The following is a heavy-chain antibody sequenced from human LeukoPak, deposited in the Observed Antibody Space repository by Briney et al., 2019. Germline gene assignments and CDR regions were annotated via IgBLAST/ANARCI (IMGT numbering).Heavy chain of an antibody. CDR1: GFTFSSYA. CDR3: ARDQEGFDY. J-gene: IGHJ4*02. V-gene: IGHV3-23*01. Sequence: GGSLRLSCAASGFTFSSYAMNWVRQAPGKGLEWVSGISDTGGSTNYADSVKGRFTISRDNSKNTLYLQMNSLRAEDTAVYYCARDQEGFDYWGQGTLVTVSS. CDR2: ISDTGGST.